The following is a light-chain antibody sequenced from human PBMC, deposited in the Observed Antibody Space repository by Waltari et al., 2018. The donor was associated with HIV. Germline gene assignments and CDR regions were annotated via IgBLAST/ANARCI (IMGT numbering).Light chain of an antibody. J-gene: IGLJ2*01. CDR1: SSNIGSYY. V-gene: IGLV1-47*01. Sequence: QSVLTQPPSASGTPGQRVTISCSGSSSNIGSYYVYWYQQLPGTAPKLLIYSNNQPPPGVPCRFPGPKAGPSAPLAISGLRSEDEADYYCAAWTDSLSGVVFGGGTKLSVL. CDR2: SNN. CDR3: AAWTDSLSGVV.